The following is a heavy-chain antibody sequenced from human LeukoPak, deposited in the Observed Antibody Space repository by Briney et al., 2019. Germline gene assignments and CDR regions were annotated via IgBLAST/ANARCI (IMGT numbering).Heavy chain of an antibody. CDR1: GGSFSGYY. V-gene: IGHV4-34*01. Sequence: PSETLSLTCAVYGGSFSGYYWSWIRQPPGKGLEWIGEINHSGSTNYNPSLRSRVTISVDTSKNQFSLKLSSVTAADTAVYYCAGGIQLWRRWGQGTLVTVSS. J-gene: IGHJ4*02. CDR2: INHSGST. CDR3: AGGIQLWRR. D-gene: IGHD5-18*01.